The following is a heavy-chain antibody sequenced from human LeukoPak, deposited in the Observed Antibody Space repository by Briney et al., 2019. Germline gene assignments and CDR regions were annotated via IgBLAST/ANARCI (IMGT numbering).Heavy chain of an antibody. CDR1: GFTFSSYS. J-gene: IGHJ4*02. D-gene: IGHD2-15*01. Sequence: GGSLRLSCAASGFTFSSYSMNWVRQAPGKGLEWVSSISSSSSYIYYADSVKGRFTISRDNAKNSLYLQMNSLRAEDTAVYYCAREPYCSGGSCYDYWGQGTLVTVSS. CDR2: ISSSSSYI. V-gene: IGHV3-21*01. CDR3: AREPYCSGGSCYDY.